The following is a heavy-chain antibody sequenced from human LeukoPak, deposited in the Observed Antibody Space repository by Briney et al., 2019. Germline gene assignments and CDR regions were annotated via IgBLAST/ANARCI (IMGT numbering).Heavy chain of an antibody. Sequence: GGSLRLSCAASGFTFSSYGMHWVRQAPGKGLEWVAVILSDGSKEFYTDSVKGRFTISRDNSKNTLYLQMNTLRVEDTAVYYCTRDLMDYDVSTGLHHYYMDVWGQGTTVTVSS. V-gene: IGHV3-33*01. CDR1: GFTFSSYG. D-gene: IGHD3-9*01. J-gene: IGHJ6*02. CDR2: ILSDGSKE. CDR3: TRDLMDYDVSTGLHHYYMDV.